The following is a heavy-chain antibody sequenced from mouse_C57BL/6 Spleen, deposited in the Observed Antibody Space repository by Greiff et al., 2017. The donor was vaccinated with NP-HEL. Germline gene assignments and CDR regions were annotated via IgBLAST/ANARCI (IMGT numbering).Heavy chain of an antibody. Sequence: QVQLQQPGAELVKPGASVKMSCKASGYTFTSYWITWVKQRPGQGLEWIGDIYPGSGSTNYNEKFKSKATLTVDTSSSTAYMQLSSLTSEDSAVYYCARSDGYYPPGFAYWGQGTLVTVSA. CDR1: GYTFTSYW. D-gene: IGHD2-3*01. J-gene: IGHJ3*01. CDR3: ARSDGYYPPGFAY. CDR2: IYPGSGST. V-gene: IGHV1-55*01.